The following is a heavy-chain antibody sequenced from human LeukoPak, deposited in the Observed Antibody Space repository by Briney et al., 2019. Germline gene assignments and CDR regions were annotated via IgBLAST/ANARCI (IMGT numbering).Heavy chain of an antibody. V-gene: IGHV3-33*01. CDR1: GFTFSNYG. Sequence: GRSLRPSWAASGFTFSNYGMHWVRPAPGKGLEWVGIIWYDGSNKYYADSVKGRFTISRDNSKNTLYLQMNSLRAEDTAVYYCARRIYEYYYYYGMDVWGQGTTVTVSS. CDR3: ARRIYEYYYYYGMDV. CDR2: IWYDGSNK. J-gene: IGHJ6*02. D-gene: IGHD3-3*01.